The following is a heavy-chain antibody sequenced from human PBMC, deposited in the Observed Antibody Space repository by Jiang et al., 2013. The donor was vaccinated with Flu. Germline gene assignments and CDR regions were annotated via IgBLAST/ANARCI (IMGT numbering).Heavy chain of an antibody. CDR1: GDSVSSNSAA. V-gene: IGHV6-1*01. J-gene: IGHJ6*02. Sequence: GLVKPSQTLSLTCAISGDSVSSNSAAWNWIRQSPSRGLEWLGRTYYRSKWYNDYAVSVKSRITINPDTSKNQFXLQLNSVTPEDTAVYYCARDDGSGSYYNSEYGMDVWGQGTTVTVSS. D-gene: IGHD3-10*01. CDR3: ARDDGSGSYYNSEYGMDV. CDR2: TYYRSKWYN.